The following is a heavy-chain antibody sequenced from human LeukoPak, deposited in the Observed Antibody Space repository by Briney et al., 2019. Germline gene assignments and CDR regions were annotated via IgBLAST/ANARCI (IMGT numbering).Heavy chain of an antibody. CDR3: ARGGGLDV. CDR1: GFTFSGYS. Sequence: PGGSLRLSCTASGFTFSGYSMNWARQAPGKGLEWVASINHNGNVNYYVDSVKGRFTISRDSAKNSLYLQMSNLRAEDTAVYFCARGGGLDVWGQGATVTVSS. D-gene: IGHD3-16*01. J-gene: IGHJ6*02. CDR2: INHNGNVN. V-gene: IGHV3-7*03.